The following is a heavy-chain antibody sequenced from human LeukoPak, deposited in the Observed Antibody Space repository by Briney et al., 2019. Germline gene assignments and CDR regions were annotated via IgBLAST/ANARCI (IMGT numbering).Heavy chain of an antibody. J-gene: IGHJ4*02. CDR1: GFTFSSYA. CDR3: AKDQDYGYSYFDY. D-gene: IGHD4-17*01. Sequence: GGSLRLSCAASGFTFSSYAMSWVRQAPGKGLEWVSAISGSGGSTYYADSVKGRFTISRDDSKNTLYLYMNNLRTEDTALYYCAKDQDYGYSYFDYWGQGALVTVSS. V-gene: IGHV3-23*01. CDR2: ISGSGGST.